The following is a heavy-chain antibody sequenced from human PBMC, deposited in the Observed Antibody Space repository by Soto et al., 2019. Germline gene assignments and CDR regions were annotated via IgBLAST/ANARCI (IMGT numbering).Heavy chain of an antibody. CDR2: IYHSGST. CDR3: AREGAGAYGLGWFDP. D-gene: IGHD1-26*01. Sequence: QVKLQASGPGLVKPSQTLSLTCTVSGDSISRGGYYWNWLRQHPRKGTELIGDIYHSGSTIYNPSFKSRVPLSVDTSKSRVSLELSNVTAADTAVYYCAREGAGAYGLGWFDPLCQGILVTVSS. CDR1: GDSISRGGYY. V-gene: IGHV4-31*03. J-gene: IGHJ5*02.